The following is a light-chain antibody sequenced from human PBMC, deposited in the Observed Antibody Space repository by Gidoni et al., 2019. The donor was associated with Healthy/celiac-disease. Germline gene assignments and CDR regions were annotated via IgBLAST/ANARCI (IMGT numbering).Light chain of an antibody. Sequence: EIVLTQSTGTLSLSPGERATLSCRASQSVSSSYLAWYQKKPGQAHRLLIYGASSRATGIPDRFSGSGSGTDFTLTISRLEPEDFAVYYCQQYGSSPRITFGQGTRLEIK. CDR2: GAS. CDR3: QQYGSSPRIT. CDR1: QSVSSSY. J-gene: IGKJ5*01. V-gene: IGKV3-20*01.